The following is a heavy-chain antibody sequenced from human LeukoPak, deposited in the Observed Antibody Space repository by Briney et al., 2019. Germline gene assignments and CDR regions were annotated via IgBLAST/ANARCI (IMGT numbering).Heavy chain of an antibody. CDR3: AQPRGYGVVVAACDY. CDR1: GFTFSSYG. CDR2: ISYDGSNK. J-gene: IGHJ4*02. Sequence: GGSLRLSCAASGFTFSSYGMHWVRQAPGKGLEWVAVISYDGSNKYYADSVKGRFTISRDNSKNTLYLQMNSLRAEDTAVYYCAQPRGYGVVVAACDYWGQGTLVTVSS. V-gene: IGHV3-30*18. D-gene: IGHD2-15*01.